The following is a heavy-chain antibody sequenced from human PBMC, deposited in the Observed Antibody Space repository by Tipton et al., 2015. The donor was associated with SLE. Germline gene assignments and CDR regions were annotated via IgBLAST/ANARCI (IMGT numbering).Heavy chain of an antibody. D-gene: IGHD3-22*01. CDR1: GYTFTGYY. CDR3: ARGGRYYYDSSGYEGLYYYYGMDV. CDR2: INPNSGGT. J-gene: IGHJ6*02. V-gene: IGHV1-2*02. Sequence: QVQLVQSGAEVKKPGASVKVSCKASGYTFTGYYMHWVRQAPGQGLEWMGWINPNSGGTNYVQKFQGRVTMTRDTSISTAYMELSRLRSDDTAVYYCARGGRYYYDSSGYEGLYYYYGMDVWGQGTTVTVSS.